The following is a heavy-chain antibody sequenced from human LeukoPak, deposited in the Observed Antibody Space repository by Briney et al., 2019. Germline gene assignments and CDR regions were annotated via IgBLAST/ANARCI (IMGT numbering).Heavy chain of an antibody. V-gene: IGHV4-59*01. Sequence: PSETLSLTXTVSGGSISSYYWSWIRQPPGKGLEWIGYIYYSGSTNYNPSLKSRVTISVDTSKNQFSLKLSSVTAADTAVYYCARDMAYCGGDCLPDYWGQGTLVTVSS. CDR1: GGSISSYY. D-gene: IGHD2-21*02. J-gene: IGHJ4*02. CDR3: ARDMAYCGGDCLPDY. CDR2: IYYSGST.